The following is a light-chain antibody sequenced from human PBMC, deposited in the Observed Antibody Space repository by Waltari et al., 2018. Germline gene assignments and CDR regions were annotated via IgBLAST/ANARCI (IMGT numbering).Light chain of an antibody. CDR3: QQYYSTPQT. J-gene: IGKJ2*01. CDR1: QSVLYSSNKKHY. Sequence: DIVMTPSPDSLVVSLGETATIHCQSSQSVLYSSNKKHYLAWYQQKPGQPPKLLIYWASTRESGVPDRFSGSGSGTDFTLTISSLQAEDVAVYYCQQYYSTPQTFGQGTKLEIK. CDR2: WAS. V-gene: IGKV4-1*01.